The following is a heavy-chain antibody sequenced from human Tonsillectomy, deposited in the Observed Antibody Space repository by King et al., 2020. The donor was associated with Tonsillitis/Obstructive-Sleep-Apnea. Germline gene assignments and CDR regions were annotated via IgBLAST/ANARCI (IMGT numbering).Heavy chain of an antibody. D-gene: IGHD6-13*01. CDR1: GFSLSTSGVG. Sequence: TLKESGPTLVKPTQTLTLTCTFSGFSLSTSGVGVGWIRQPPGKALEWLALIYWDDDKRYRPSLKSRLTITKDTSKNQVVLTMTNLDPVDTATYYCAHSQSLVMRGAEAGDFDNWGQGTLVTVSS. J-gene: IGHJ4*02. V-gene: IGHV2-5*02. CDR2: IYWDDDK. CDR3: AHSQSLVMRGAEAGDFDN.